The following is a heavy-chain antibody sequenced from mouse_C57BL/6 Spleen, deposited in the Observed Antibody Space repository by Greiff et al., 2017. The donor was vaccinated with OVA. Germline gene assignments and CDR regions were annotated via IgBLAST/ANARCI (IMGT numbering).Heavy chain of an antibody. CDR2: ISSGSSTI. J-gene: IGHJ2*01. CDR3: ARSGAYGSSWDFDY. CDR1: GFTFSDYG. V-gene: IGHV5-17*01. D-gene: IGHD1-1*01. Sequence: EVQGVESGGGLVKPGGSLKLSCAASGFTFSDYGMHWVRQAPEKGLEWVAYISSGSSTIYYADTVKGRFTISRDNAKNTLFLQMTSLRSEDTAMYYCARSGAYGSSWDFDYWGQGTTLTVSS.